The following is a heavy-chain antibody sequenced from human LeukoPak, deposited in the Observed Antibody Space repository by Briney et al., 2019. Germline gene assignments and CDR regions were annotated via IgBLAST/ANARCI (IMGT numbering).Heavy chain of an antibody. V-gene: IGHV3-21*01. CDR2: ISSSSSYI. CDR1: GFTFSSYS. Sequence: PGGSLRLSCAASGFTFSSYSMNWVRQAPGKGLEWVSTISSSSSYIYYADSVKGRFTISRDNAKNSLYLQVNSLRAEDTAVYYCVRDNTGIRAGPGAFDIWGEGTMVSVS. J-gene: IGHJ3*02. D-gene: IGHD6-13*01. CDR3: VRDNTGIRAGPGAFDI.